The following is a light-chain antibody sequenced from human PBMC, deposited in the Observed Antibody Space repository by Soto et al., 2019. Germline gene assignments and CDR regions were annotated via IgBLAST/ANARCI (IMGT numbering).Light chain of an antibody. Sequence: QSVLTQPASLSGSPGQSITISFTGTSSDVGSYHYVSWSQQSPGKAPKVMIYEVTNRPSGVSNRFSGSKSGNTASLTISGLQAEDEADYYCSSYTSSNTQIFGGGTKVTVL. V-gene: IGLV2-14*01. CDR2: EVT. CDR3: SSYTSSNTQI. J-gene: IGLJ2*01. CDR1: SSDVGSYHY.